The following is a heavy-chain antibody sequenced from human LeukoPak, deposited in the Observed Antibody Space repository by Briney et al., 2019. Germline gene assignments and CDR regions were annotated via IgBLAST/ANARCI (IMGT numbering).Heavy chain of an antibody. Sequence: KPSETLSVTCTVPGGSISSGDYYWSWIRQPPGKGLEWIGYTYYSGSTYYNPSLKSLVTISVDTSKTQFSLKLSSVTAADTAVYYCARGKTAMVTDYWGQGTLVTVSS. CDR1: GGSISSGDYY. CDR2: TYYSGST. CDR3: ARGKTAMVTDY. V-gene: IGHV4-30-4*01. J-gene: IGHJ4*02. D-gene: IGHD5-18*01.